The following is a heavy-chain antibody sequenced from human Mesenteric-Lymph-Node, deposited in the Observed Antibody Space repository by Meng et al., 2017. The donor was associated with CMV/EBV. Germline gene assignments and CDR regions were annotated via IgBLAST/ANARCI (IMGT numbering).Heavy chain of an antibody. Sequence: SETLSLTCAVYGGSFSGYYWSWIRQPPGKGLEWIGYIYYSGSTYYNPSLKSRVTISVDTSKNQFSLKLSSVTAADTAVYYCARPRGWGSGTYAFDMWGQGTTVTVSS. D-gene: IGHD3-10*01. J-gene: IGHJ3*02. CDR3: ARPRGWGSGTYAFDM. CDR2: IYYSGST. V-gene: IGHV4-59*08. CDR1: GGSFSGYY.